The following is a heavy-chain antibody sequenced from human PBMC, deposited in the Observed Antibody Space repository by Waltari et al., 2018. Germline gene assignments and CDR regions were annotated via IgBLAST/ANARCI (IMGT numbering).Heavy chain of an antibody. J-gene: IGHJ4*02. CDR3: VKDINIGGQWLALRGDS. D-gene: IGHD6-19*01. CDR1: GFTFDDYA. CDR2: ISWNSGTI. Sequence: EVQLVESGGGLVQPGRSLRLSCAAPGFTFDDYAIPWVRQTPGKGLEWVSGISWNSGTIAYADSVKGRFTISRDNAKNSPYLQMNSLRTEDTALYYCVKDINIGGQWLALRGDSWGQGTLVTVSS. V-gene: IGHV3-9*01.